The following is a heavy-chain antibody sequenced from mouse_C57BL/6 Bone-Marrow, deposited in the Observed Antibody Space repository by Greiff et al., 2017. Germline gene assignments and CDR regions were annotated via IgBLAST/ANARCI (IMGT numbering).Heavy chain of an antibody. Sequence: VQLQQPGAELVRPGSSVKLSCKASGYTFTSYWMHWVKQRPIQGLEWIGNIDPSDSETHYNQKFKDKATLTVDKSSSTAYMQLSSLTSEDSAVYDCARWNWKGYYAMDYWGQGTSVTVSS. CDR3: ARWNWKGYYAMDY. V-gene: IGHV1-52*01. CDR1: GYTFTSYW. J-gene: IGHJ4*01. D-gene: IGHD4-1*01. CDR2: IDPSDSET.